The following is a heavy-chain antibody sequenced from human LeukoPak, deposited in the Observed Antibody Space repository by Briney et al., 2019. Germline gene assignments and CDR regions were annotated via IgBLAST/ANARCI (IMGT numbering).Heavy chain of an antibody. V-gene: IGHV5-51*01. J-gene: IGHJ5*02. CDR1: GYSFTSYW. CDR2: IYPGHSDT. CDR3: ARAPLDSSGNHWGVWFDP. D-gene: IGHD3-22*01. Sequence: GESLKISCKGSGYSFTSYWIGWVRQMPGKGLEWMGIIYPGHSDTKYSPSFQGQVTMSADRSINTAYLQWSSLKASDTAIYYCARAPLDSSGNHWGVWFDPWGQGTLVTVSS.